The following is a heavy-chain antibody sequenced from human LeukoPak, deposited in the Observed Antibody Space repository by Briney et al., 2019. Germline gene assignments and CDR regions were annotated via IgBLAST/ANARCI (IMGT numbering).Heavy chain of an antibody. CDR1: GFTFSGSA. V-gene: IGHV3-73*01. CDR3: TSGLSVRRSNNTPVDY. Sequence: GGSQRLSCTASGFTFSGSAMHWVRQASGKGLEWVGRIRSKANSYATVYAASVKGRFTISRDDSKNTAYLQMNSLKTEDTAVYYCTSGLSVRRSNNTPVDYWGQGTLVTVSS. J-gene: IGHJ4*02. CDR2: IRSKANSYAT. D-gene: IGHD1-1*01.